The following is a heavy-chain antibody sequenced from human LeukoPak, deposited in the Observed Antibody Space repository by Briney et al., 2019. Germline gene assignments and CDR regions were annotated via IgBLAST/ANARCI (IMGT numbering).Heavy chain of an antibody. J-gene: IGHJ4*02. D-gene: IGHD1-1*01. V-gene: IGHV4-30-4*01. Sequence: PSETLSLTCTVSGGSISSGDHYWSWIRQPPGKGLEWIGYIYYSGSTYYNPSLKSRVTISVDTSKNQFSLKLSSVTAADTAVYYCARDGWKKHFDYWGQGTLVTVSS. CDR3: ARDGWKKHFDY. CDR2: IYYSGST. CDR1: GGSISSGDHY.